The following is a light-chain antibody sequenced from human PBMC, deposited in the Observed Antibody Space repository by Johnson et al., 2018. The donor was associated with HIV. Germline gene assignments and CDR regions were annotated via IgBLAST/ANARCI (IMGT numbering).Light chain of an antibody. CDR3: GTWDSSLSVYV. CDR1: SSNIGNNY. J-gene: IGLJ1*01. Sequence: VLTQPPSVSAAPGQKVTISCSGSSSNIGNNYVSWYQQLPGTAPKLLIYENNKRPSGIPDRFSGSKSGTSATLGITGLQTGDEADYYCGTWDSSLSVYVFGTGTKVSVL. CDR2: ENN. V-gene: IGLV1-51*02.